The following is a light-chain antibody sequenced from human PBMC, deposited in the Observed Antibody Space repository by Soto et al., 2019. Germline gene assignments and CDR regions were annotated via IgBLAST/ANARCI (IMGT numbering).Light chain of an antibody. CDR2: GVS. J-gene: IGKJ3*01. CDR1: QSSNS. Sequence: EIVLSQSPGTLSLSPGERATLSCRTSQSSNSLAWYQHKPGQAPRLLLYGVSSRPTDIPDRFSGSGSTTDFTLTISRLYPEDVAVYYCQQYGPSRAFTFGPGTKVDIK. V-gene: IGKV3-20*01. CDR3: QQYGPSRAFT.